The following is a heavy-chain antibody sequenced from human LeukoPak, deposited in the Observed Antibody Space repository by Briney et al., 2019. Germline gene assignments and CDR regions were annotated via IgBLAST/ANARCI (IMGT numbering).Heavy chain of an antibody. D-gene: IGHD3-10*01. CDR1: GGTFSSYA. CDR2: IIPIFGTT. Sequence: SVKVSCKASGGTFSSYAISWVRQAPGQGLEWMGGIIPIFGTTNYAQKFQGRVTISADESTNTAYMELSSLRSEDTAVYYCARDLVPYGSGNSMGDWGQGTLVTVSS. V-gene: IGHV1-69*13. J-gene: IGHJ4*02. CDR3: ARDLVPYGSGNSMGD.